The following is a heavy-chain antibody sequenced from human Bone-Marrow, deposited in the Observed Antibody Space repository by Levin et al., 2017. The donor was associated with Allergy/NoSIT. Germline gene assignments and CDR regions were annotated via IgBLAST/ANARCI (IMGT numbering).Heavy chain of an antibody. CDR1: GGSISTTNFY. V-gene: IGHV4-39*01. Sequence: SETLSLTCTVSGGSISTTNFYWGWIRQPPGKGLEWIGTIYSSGSTYYNPSLESRVTISVDTSKNQFSLKMNSVTAADTAVYYCAREYLRLFLGEAFDIWGQGTMVSVSS. D-gene: IGHD3-22*01. J-gene: IGHJ3*02. CDR2: IYSSGST. CDR3: AREYLRLFLGEAFDI.